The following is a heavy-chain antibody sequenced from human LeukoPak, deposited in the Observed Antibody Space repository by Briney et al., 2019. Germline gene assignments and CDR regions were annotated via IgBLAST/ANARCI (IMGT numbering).Heavy chain of an antibody. Sequence: SETLPLTCTVSGGSISSSSYYWGWIRQPPGKGLEWNGSIYYSGSHYYNPSLKSRVTITVDTSKKQFSPKLSSVTAADTAVYYCARHVGFITMVRGVINNNWFDPWGQGTLVTVSS. CDR1: GGSISSSSYY. CDR3: ARHVGFITMVRGVINNNWFDP. J-gene: IGHJ5*02. D-gene: IGHD3-10*01. CDR2: IYYSGSH. V-gene: IGHV4-39*01.